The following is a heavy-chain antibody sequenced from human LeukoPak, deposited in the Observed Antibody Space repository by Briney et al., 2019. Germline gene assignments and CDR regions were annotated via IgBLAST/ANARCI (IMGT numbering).Heavy chain of an antibody. CDR2: IKRDGSEK. J-gene: IGHJ4*02. CDR1: GFTFSSYW. CDR3: ATSSVMSGYDYFDY. V-gene: IGHV3-7*01. Sequence: GGSLRLSCAASGFTFSSYWMSWVRQAPGKGLEWVANIKRDGSEKYYVDSVKGRFTISRDNAKNSLYLQMSSLRAEDTAVYYCATSSVMSGYDYFDYWGQGTLVTVSS. D-gene: IGHD5-12*01.